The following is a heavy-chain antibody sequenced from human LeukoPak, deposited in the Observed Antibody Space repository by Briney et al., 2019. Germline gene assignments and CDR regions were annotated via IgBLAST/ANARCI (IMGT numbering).Heavy chain of an antibody. CDR3: ARFGLIAAAVDPRWFDP. CDR1: GYSISSGYY. J-gene: IGHJ5*02. Sequence: SETLSLTCTVSGYSISSGYYWGWIRQPPGKGLEWIGEINHSGSTNYNPSLKSRVTISVDTSKNQFSLELSSVTAADTAVYYCARFGLIAAAVDPRWFDPWGQGTLVTVSS. D-gene: IGHD6-13*01. CDR2: INHSGST. V-gene: IGHV4-38-2*02.